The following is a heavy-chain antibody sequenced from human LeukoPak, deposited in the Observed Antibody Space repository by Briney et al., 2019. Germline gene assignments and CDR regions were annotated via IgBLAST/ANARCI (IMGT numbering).Heavy chain of an antibody. D-gene: IGHD3-22*01. CDR3: ARTPSEYYYDSSGYAAGGY. CDR1: GGTFSSYA. Sequence: SVKVSCKASGGTFSSYAISWVRQAPGQGLEWMGRIIPILGIANYAQKFQGRVTVTADKSTSTAYMELSSLRSEDTAVYYCARTPSEYYYDSSGYAAGGYWGQGTLVTVSS. CDR2: IIPILGIA. V-gene: IGHV1-69*04. J-gene: IGHJ4*02.